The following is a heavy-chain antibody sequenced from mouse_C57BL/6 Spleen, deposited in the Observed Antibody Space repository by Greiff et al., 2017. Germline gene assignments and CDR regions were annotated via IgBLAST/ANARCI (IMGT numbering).Heavy chain of an antibody. V-gene: IGHV1-82*01. CDR2: IYPGDGDT. J-gene: IGHJ4*01. CDR3: ARSLSYGSSYGYAMDY. CDR1: GYAFSSPW. Sequence: QVQLQQSGPELVKPGASVKISCKASGYAFSSPWMNWVKQRPGKGLEWIGRIYPGDGDTNYNGKFKGKATLTADKSSSTAYMQLSSLTSEDSAVYCCARSLSYGSSYGYAMDYWGQGTSVTVSS. D-gene: IGHD1-1*01.